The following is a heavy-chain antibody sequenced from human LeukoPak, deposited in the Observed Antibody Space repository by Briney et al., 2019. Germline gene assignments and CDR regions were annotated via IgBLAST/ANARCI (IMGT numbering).Heavy chain of an antibody. Sequence: GGSLRLSCAVSGFTFSSYDMNWVRQAPGKGLEWVSFISASSSTINYADSVMGRFTISRDNAKNSLYLQMNSLRDEDTAVYYCARAGWSDYWGQGTLVTVSS. V-gene: IGHV3-48*02. CDR2: ISASSSTI. CDR1: GFTFSSYD. CDR3: ARAGWSDY. D-gene: IGHD2-8*01. J-gene: IGHJ4*02.